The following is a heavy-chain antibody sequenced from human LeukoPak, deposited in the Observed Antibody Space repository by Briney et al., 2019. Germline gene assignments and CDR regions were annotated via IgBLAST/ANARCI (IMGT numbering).Heavy chain of an antibody. CDR1: GFTFSSYG. D-gene: IGHD6-13*01. Sequence: PGGSLRLSCAASGFTFSSYGMHWVRQAPGKGLEWVAFIRYDGSNKYYADSVKGRFTISRDNSKNTLYMRMNSLRAEDTAVYYCAKRVYAAAGREAFDIWGQGTMVTVSS. CDR3: AKRVYAAAGREAFDI. J-gene: IGHJ3*02. CDR2: IRYDGSNK. V-gene: IGHV3-30*02.